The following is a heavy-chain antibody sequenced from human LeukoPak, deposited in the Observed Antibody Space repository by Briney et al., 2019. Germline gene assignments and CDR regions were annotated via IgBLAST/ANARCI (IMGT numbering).Heavy chain of an antibody. J-gene: IGHJ4*02. CDR1: GFTFSSYS. V-gene: IGHV3-21*01. Sequence: GGSPRLSCAASGFTFSSYSMNWVRQAPGKGLEWVSSISSSSSYIYYTDSVKGRFTISRDNAKNSLYLQMNSLRAEDTAVYYCARAGDYYSTGDYWGQGTLVTVSS. D-gene: IGHD3-22*01. CDR2: ISSSSSYI. CDR3: ARAGDYYSTGDY.